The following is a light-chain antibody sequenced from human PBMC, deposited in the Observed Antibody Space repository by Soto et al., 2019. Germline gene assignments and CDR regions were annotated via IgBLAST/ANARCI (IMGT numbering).Light chain of an antibody. J-gene: IGKJ1*01. CDR3: QQYGSSRT. Sequence: EIVLTQSPGTLSLSPGEVATLSCRASQTISSGSLAWYQQKPGQPPRLLIYGGSSRAAGIPDRFSGSGSGTDFSLTISRLEPEDFAVYYCQQYGSSRTFGQGTKVDIK. CDR1: QTISSGS. V-gene: IGKV3-20*01. CDR2: GGS.